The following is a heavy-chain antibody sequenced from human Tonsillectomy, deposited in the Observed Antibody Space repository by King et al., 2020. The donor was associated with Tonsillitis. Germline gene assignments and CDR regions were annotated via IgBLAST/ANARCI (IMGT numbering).Heavy chain of an antibody. CDR1: GFTFNAYG. J-gene: IGHJ4*02. V-gene: IGHV3-30*18. Sequence: VQLVESGGGVVQPGRSLTLSCAASGFTFNAYGLHWVRQAPGKGLEWVAVVSSDGSNKYYVESVKGRFTISRDNSENTLYLQMNSLRPEDTAVYYCAKDTYRGSSWYYVDSWGQGTLVTVSS. CDR2: VSSDGSNK. D-gene: IGHD6-13*01. CDR3: AKDTYRGSSWYYVDS.